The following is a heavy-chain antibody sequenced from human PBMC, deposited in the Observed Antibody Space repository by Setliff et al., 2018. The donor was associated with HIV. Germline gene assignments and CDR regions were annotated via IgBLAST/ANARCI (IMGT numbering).Heavy chain of an antibody. J-gene: IGHJ5*02. V-gene: IGHV3-7*03. Sequence: HLGGSLRLSCAASGFSFSAFWMSWARQAPGKGLEWVANINGDGDEKYYEGSVKGRFTISRDNAKNSRALQMNSLRVDDTAVYYCAALALRTNSVYGVISTRFDPWGQGTLVTVSS. CDR2: INGDGDEK. D-gene: IGHD3-3*01. CDR1: GFSFSAFW. CDR3: AALALRTNSVYGVISTRFDP.